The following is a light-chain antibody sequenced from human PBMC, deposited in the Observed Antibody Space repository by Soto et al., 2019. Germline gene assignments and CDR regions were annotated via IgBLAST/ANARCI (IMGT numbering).Light chain of an antibody. J-gene: IGLJ2*01. CDR1: SSDVGSYNL. Sequence: QSALTQPASVSGSPGQSITISCTGTSSDVGSYNLVSWYQQHPVKAPKLMIYEGSKRPSGVSNRFSGSKSGNTASLTISGIQAEDEDDYYCRSYAGSSTYVVFGGGTKLTVL. CDR2: EGS. CDR3: RSYAGSSTYVV. V-gene: IGLV2-23*01.